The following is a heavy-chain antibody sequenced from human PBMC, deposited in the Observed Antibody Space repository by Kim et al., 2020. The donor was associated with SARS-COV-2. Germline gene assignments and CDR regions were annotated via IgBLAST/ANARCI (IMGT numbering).Heavy chain of an antibody. D-gene: IGHD6-13*01. J-gene: IGHJ6*02. V-gene: IGHV3-11*04. CDR3: AGDGPPAAAGYYYYYYGMDV. Sequence: RFTISRDNAKNSLYLQMNSLRAEDTAVYYCAGDGPPAAAGYYYYYYGMDVWGQGTTVTVSS.